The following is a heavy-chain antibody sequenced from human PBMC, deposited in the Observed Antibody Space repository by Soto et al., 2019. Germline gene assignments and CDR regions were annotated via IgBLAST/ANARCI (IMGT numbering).Heavy chain of an antibody. CDR2: IRSKANSYAT. D-gene: IGHD6-13*01. CDR1: GFTFSGSA. CDR3: TRRAAAAAVVPYGMDV. V-gene: IGHV3-73*01. J-gene: IGHJ6*02. Sequence: GGSLRLSCAASGFTFSGSAMHWVRQASGKGLEWVGRIRSKANSYATAYAASVKGRFTITRDDSKNTAYLQMNSLKTEDTAVYYCTRRAAAAAVVPYGMDVWGQGTTVTVSS.